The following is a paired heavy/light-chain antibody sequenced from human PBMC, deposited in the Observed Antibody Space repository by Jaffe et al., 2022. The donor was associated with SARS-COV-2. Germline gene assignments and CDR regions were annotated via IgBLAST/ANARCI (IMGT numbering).Light chain of an antibody. Sequence: QSVLTQPPSVSAAPGQKVTISCSGSSSNIGSNNVAWYQQLPGTAPKLLIYDNGKRPSGIPDRFSGSKSGTSATLGITGLQTGDEADYYCEAWDSSLTAGVFGGGTKLTVL. CDR2: DNG. CDR3: EAWDSSLTAGV. V-gene: IGLV1-51*01. CDR1: SSNIGSNN. J-gene: IGLJ3*02.
Heavy chain of an antibody. CDR3: ARELRKIACSDY. Sequence: QVQLVQSGAEVKKPGASVKVSCKASGYTFTSYDIKWVRQAAGQGLEYMGWMNPYTGNTGYPQKFQGRVTMTSNTSTSTAYMELSGLRSDDTAVYYCARELRKIACSDYWGQGTLVTVSS. V-gene: IGHV1-8*01. CDR1: GYTFTSYD. CDR2: MNPYTGNT. D-gene: IGHD2-21*01. J-gene: IGHJ4*02.